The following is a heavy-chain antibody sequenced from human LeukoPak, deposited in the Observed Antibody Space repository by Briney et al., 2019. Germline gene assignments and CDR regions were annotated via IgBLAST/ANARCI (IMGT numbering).Heavy chain of an antibody. J-gene: IGHJ6*02. D-gene: IGHD2-15*01. CDR2: INPNSGGT. Sequence: ASVKVSCKASGYTFTGYYMHWVRQAPGHALEWMGWINPNSGGTNYAQTFQGRVTMTRDTSISTAFLELSRLRSDDTAVYYCAREIPYCSGGSCYPDYYGMDVWGQGTTVTVSS. CDR1: GYTFTGYY. V-gene: IGHV1-2*02. CDR3: AREIPYCSGGSCYPDYYGMDV.